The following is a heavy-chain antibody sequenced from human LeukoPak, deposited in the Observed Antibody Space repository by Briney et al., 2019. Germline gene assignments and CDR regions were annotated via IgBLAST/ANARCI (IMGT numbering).Heavy chain of an antibody. J-gene: IGHJ4*02. CDR2: INPNSGGT. CDR3: ARDCVAVRRRIAVAGTGLGY. V-gene: IGHV1-2*02. Sequence: ASVKVSCKASGYTFTGYYMHWVRQAPGQGLEWMGWINPNSGGTNYAQKFQGRVTMTRDTSISTAYMELSRLRSDDTAVYYCARDCVAVRRRIAVAGTGLGYWGQGTLVTVSS. CDR1: GYTFTGYY. D-gene: IGHD6-19*01.